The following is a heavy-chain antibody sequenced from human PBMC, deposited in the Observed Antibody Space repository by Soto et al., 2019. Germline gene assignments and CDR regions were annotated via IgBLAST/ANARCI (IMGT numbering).Heavy chain of an antibody. CDR1: GFTFSTFA. J-gene: IGHJ6*02. CDR2: IIGSGGST. V-gene: IGHV3-23*01. D-gene: IGHD2-15*01. CDR3: AKARGGSCYHGMAV. Sequence: EVQLLESGGGLVQPGGSLRLSCAASGFTFSTFAMSWFRQAPGKGLEWVSGIIGSGGSTQYADSVKGRFTISRDNSKNTLYLQMNTLRDEDTAVYYCAKARGGSCYHGMAVWGQGTTVTVSS.